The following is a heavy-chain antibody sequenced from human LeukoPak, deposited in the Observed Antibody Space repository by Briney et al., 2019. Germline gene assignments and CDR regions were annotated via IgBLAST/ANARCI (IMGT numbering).Heavy chain of an antibody. CDR2: ISYDGSNK. CDR3: AKDSNARNGYYYGSGSSDYYGMDV. CDR1: GFTFSDCW. D-gene: IGHD3-10*01. V-gene: IGHV3-30*18. Sequence: PGGSLRLSCAASGFTFSDCWMSWVRQAPGKGLEWVAVISYDGSNKYYADSVKGRFTISRDNSKNTLYLQMNSLRAEDTAVYYCAKDSNARNGYYYGSGSSDYYGMDVWGQGTTVTVSS. J-gene: IGHJ6*02.